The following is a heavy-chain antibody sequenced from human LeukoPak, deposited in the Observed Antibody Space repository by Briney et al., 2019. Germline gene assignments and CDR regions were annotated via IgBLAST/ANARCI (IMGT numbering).Heavy chain of an antibody. CDR3: ARESRVGIDY. V-gene: IGHV4-59*01. Sequence: PSETLSLTCTVSGGSISSYYWSWIRQPPGKGLEWIGYICYSGSTNYNPSLKSRVTISVDTSKNQFSLKLSSVTAADTAVYYCARESRVGIDYWGQGTLVTVSS. D-gene: IGHD2-2*01. CDR1: GGSISSYY. J-gene: IGHJ4*02. CDR2: ICYSGST.